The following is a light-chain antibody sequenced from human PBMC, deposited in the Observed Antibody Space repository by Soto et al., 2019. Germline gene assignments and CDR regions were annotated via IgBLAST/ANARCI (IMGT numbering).Light chain of an antibody. CDR1: QSVSGY. Sequence: PGERATLSCRASQSVSGYLAWYQHKPGQAPRLLIYDASNRATGIPARFSGSGSGTDFTLTISSLEPEDFAVYYCXXXXXXXPWTFGQGTKVEIK. CDR3: XXXXXXXPWT. J-gene: IGKJ1*01. V-gene: IGKV3-11*01. CDR2: DAS.